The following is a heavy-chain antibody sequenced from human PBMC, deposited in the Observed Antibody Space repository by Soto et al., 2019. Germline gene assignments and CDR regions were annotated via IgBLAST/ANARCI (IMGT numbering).Heavy chain of an antibody. Sequence: GGSLRLSCASSGFTFNDYAMHWVRQAPGKGLEWVSLISWDGENEFYAASVKGRFTISRDNSKDILYLQMNSLRREDSALYYCEKDADLDGYSYHIDFWGQGTL. CDR2: ISWDGENE. CDR1: GFTFNDYA. CDR3: EKDADLDGYSYHIDF. D-gene: IGHD5-18*01. J-gene: IGHJ4*02. V-gene: IGHV3-43D*04.